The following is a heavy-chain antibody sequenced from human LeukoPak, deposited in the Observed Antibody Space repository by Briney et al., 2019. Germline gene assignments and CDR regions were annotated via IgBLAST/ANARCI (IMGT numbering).Heavy chain of an antibody. V-gene: IGHV3-23*01. J-gene: IGHJ4*02. CDR3: AKDGDYYGSGSSDYFDY. D-gene: IGHD3-10*01. CDR1: GFTFSSYA. Sequence: PGGSLRLSCAASGFTFSSYAMSWVRQTPGKGLEWVSVISGSGGSTYYADSVKGRFTISRDNSKNTLYLQMSSLRAEDTAVYYCAKDGDYYGSGSSDYFDYWGQGALVTVSS. CDR2: ISGSGGST.